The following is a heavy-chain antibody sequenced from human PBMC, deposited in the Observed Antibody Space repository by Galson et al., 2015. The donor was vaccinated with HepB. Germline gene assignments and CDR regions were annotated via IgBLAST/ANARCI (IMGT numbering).Heavy chain of an antibody. Sequence: SVKVSCKASGGTFSSYAISWVRQAPGQGLEWMGGIIPIFGTANYAQKFQGRVTITADKSTSTAYMELSSLRSEDTAVYYCASEVPGWYFGYYYYGMDVWGQGTTVTVSS. J-gene: IGHJ6*02. CDR1: GGTFSSYA. D-gene: IGHD6-19*01. CDR3: ASEVPGWYFGYYYYGMDV. V-gene: IGHV1-69*06. CDR2: IIPIFGTA.